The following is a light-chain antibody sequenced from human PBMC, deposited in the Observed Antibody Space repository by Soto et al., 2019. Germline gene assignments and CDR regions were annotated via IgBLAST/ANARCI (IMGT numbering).Light chain of an antibody. J-gene: IGKJ4*01. CDR3: QQLSNWPPALT. CDR1: QSISSY. V-gene: IGKV3-11*01. CDR2: DAS. Sequence: EIVLTQSPATLSLSPGERATLSCRDSQSISSYLAWYQQKPGQAPRLLIYDASNRATGIPARFSGSGSGTDFTLTISSLEPEDFAVYYCQQLSNWPPALTFGGGTKVEIK.